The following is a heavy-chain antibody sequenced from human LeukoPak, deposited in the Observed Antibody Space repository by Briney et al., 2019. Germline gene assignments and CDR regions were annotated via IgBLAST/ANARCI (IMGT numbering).Heavy chain of an antibody. Sequence: GGSLRLSCEASGFSFSAAWMTWVRQAPGKGLEWVATIKNDGSDKYYVDSVKGRFTLSRDNTKNSVYLQMNSLRVEDTAVYYCVNLGYSDGGQGTLVTVSS. V-gene: IGHV3-7*01. CDR3: VNLGYSD. CDR2: IKNDGSDK. CDR1: GFSFSAAW. D-gene: IGHD5-12*01. J-gene: IGHJ4*02.